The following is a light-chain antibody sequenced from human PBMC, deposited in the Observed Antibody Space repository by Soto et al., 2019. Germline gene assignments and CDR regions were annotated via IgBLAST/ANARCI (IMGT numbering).Light chain of an antibody. J-gene: IGLJ2*01. CDR3: SSYTSRNTVV. CDR1: SSDVGGYNY. Sequence: QSALTQPASVSGSPGQSITISCTGTSSDVGGYNYVSWYLQHPGKAPKLIIYEVINRPSGISHRFSGSKSGNTASLSISGLQPADEADYYCSSYTSRNTVVFGGGTKLTVL. V-gene: IGLV2-14*01. CDR2: EVI.